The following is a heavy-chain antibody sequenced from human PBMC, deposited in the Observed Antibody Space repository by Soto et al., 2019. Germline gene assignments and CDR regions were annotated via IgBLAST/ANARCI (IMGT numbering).Heavy chain of an antibody. Sequence: GGSLRLSCAASGFTFSSYRMNWVRQAPGKGLEWVSSISSSSTYIYYADSLRGRFTISVDTSKNQFSLKLSSVTAADTAVYYCARAPGDYFDYWGQGTLVTVSS. CDR2: ISSSSTYI. CDR1: GFTFSSYR. V-gene: IGHV3-21*04. J-gene: IGHJ4*02. CDR3: ARAPGDYFDY.